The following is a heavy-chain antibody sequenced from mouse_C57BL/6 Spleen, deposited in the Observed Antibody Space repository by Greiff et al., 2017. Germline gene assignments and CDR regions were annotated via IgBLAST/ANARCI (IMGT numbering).Heavy chain of an antibody. V-gene: IGHV1-74*01. Sequence: QVQLQQPGAELVKPGASVKVSCKASGYTFTSYWMHWVKQRPGQGLEWIGRIHPSDSDTNYNQKFNGKDTLTVDKSSSTAYMQLSSLTSEDSAVYYCAISLPYGNYAYWGQGTLVTVSA. CDR3: AISLPYGNYAY. J-gene: IGHJ3*01. D-gene: IGHD2-1*01. CDR2: IHPSDSDT. CDR1: GYTFTSYW.